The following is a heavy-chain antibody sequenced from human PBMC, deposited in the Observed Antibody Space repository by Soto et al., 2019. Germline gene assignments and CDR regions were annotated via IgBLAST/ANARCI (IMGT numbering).Heavy chain of an antibody. CDR1: GGTFSSYA. D-gene: IGHD3-9*01. V-gene: IGHV1-69*01. CDR3: SRAVRYFDTPGGMDV. J-gene: IGHJ6*02. Sequence: QVQLVQSGAEVKKPGSSVKVSCKASGGTFSSYAISWVRQAPGQGLEWMGGIIPIFGTANYAQKFQGRVTITADESASKAYMDLSSLRSEDTAVYYCSRAVRYFDTPGGMDVWGQGTTVTVSS. CDR2: IIPIFGTA.